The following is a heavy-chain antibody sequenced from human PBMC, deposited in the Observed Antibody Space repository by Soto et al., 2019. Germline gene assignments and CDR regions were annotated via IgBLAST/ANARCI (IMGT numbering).Heavy chain of an antibody. CDR3: ASGGNWFDP. CDR1: GGSSSNYY. Sequence: SETLSLTCDVSGGSSSNYYWTWFRQSPEKGLEWIGYMYYNGNINYNPSLKSRVTISIDTSKNQFSLTLKSVTAADTAVYYCASGGNWFDPWGQGVLVSVSS. V-gene: IGHV4-59*01. J-gene: IGHJ5*02. D-gene: IGHD3-16*01. CDR2: MYYNGNI.